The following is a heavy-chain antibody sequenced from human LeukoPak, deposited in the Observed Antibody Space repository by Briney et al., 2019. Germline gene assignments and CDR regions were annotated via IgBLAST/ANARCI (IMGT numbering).Heavy chain of an antibody. J-gene: IGHJ4*02. CDR2: ISWNSGSI. V-gene: IGHV3-9*01. D-gene: IGHD5-18*01. CDR3: AKVRGGSAVDTAMVNYFDY. Sequence: GRSLRLSCAASGFTFDDYAMHWVRQAPGKGLEWVSGISWNSGSIGYADSVKGRFTISRDNAKNSLYLQMNSLRAEDTALYYCAKVRGGSAVDTAMVNYFDYWGQGTLVTVSS. CDR1: GFTFDDYA.